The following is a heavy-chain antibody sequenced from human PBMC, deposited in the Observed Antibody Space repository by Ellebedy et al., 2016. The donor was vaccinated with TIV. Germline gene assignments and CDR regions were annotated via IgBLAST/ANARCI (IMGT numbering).Heavy chain of an antibody. CDR3: AKDRTSGDGYWVFDN. D-gene: IGHD5-18*01. J-gene: IGHJ4*02. Sequence: PGGSLRLSCAASGFTFSSYAMSWVRQAPGKGLEWVSGISSSDVSTAYADSVKGRFTISRDNSKRTVDLQMNGLRAEDTAIYFCAKDRTSGDGYWVFDNWGQGTLVTVSS. V-gene: IGHV3-23*01. CDR1: GFTFSSYA. CDR2: ISSSDVST.